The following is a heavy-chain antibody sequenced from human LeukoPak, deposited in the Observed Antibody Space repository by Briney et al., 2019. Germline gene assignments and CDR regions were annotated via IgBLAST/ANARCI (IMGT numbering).Heavy chain of an antibody. CDR3: ARDGSGSGSYYTLY. V-gene: IGHV4-38-2*02. D-gene: IGHD3-10*01. J-gene: IGHJ4*02. CDR1: GYSISSGYY. CDR2: IYHSGST. Sequence: PSETLSLTCTVSGYSISSGYYWGWIRQPPGKGLEWIGSIYHSGSTYYNPSLKSRVTISVDTSKNQFSLKLSSVTAADTAVYYCARDGSGSGSYYTLYWGQGTLVTVSS.